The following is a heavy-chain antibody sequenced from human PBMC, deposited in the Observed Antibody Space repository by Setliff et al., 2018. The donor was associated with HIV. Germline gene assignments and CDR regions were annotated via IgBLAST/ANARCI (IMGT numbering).Heavy chain of an antibody. Sequence: ASVKVSCKASGYSFTNYYIHWVRQAPGQGLEGMGVINPSSGDTLYAQNFQGRVTVTRDTSTTTAYLELSSLRSEDTAVYYCAKVRAPSHVLWSQAPFDSWGQGTLVTVSS. CDR2: INPSSGDT. CDR1: GYSFTNYY. CDR3: AKVRAPSHVLWSQAPFDS. J-gene: IGHJ4*02. D-gene: IGHD3-16*01. V-gene: IGHV1-46*01.